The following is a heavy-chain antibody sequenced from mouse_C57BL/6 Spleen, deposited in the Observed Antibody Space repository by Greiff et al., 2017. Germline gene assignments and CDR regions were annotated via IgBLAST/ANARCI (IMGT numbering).Heavy chain of an antibody. V-gene: IGHV1-59*01. CDR1: GYTFTSYW. D-gene: IGHD2-14*01. CDR2: IDPSDSYT. J-gene: IGHJ1*03. CDR3: ARSGTWGWYFDV. Sequence: QVQLQQPGAELVRPGTSVKLSCKASGYTFTSYWMHWVKQRPGQGLEWIGVIDPSDSYTNYNQKFKGKATLTVDTSSSTAYMQLSSLTSEDSAVYYCARSGTWGWYFDVWGTGTTVTVSS.